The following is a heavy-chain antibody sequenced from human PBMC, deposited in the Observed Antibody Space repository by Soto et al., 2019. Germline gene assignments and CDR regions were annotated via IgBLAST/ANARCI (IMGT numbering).Heavy chain of an antibody. D-gene: IGHD5-12*01. CDR2: IIPIFHTA. Sequence: ASVKVSCKASGGTFSTYAFSSVRQAPGQGLEWMGGIIPIFHTATYAQKFQGRVTITADECTTTAYMALSSLRSEDTAVYYCVHRRDGYNSAFFDDWGQGTLVTVSS. V-gene: IGHV1-69*13. J-gene: IGHJ4*02. CDR1: GGTFSTYA. CDR3: VHRRDGYNSAFFDD.